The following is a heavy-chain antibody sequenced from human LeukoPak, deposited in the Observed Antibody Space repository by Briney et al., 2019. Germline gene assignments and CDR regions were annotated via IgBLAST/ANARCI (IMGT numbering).Heavy chain of an antibody. D-gene: IGHD5-24*01. CDR1: GGSISSHY. Sequence: KPSETLSLTCTVSGGSISSHYWSWIRQPPGKGLEWIGYISYSGSTNYNPSLKSRVTMSVDTSKNQFSLKLSSVTAADTAVYYCTRDRRDGYNYVDIWGQGTLVTVSS. CDR3: TRDRRDGYNYVDI. CDR2: ISYSGST. V-gene: IGHV4-59*11. J-gene: IGHJ4*02.